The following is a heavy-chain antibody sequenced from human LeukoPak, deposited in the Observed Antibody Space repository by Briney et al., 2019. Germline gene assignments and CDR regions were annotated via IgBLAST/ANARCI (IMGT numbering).Heavy chain of an antibody. CDR2: ISGSGGST. J-gene: IGHJ6*02. CDR1: GFTFSSYA. D-gene: IGHD3-3*01. V-gene: IGHV3-23*01. Sequence: GGSLRLSCAASGFTFSSYAMSWVRQAPGKGLEWVSAISGSGGSTYYADSVKGRFTISRDNSKNTLYLQMNSLRAEDTAVYYCAGTDYDFWSGYFGVWGQGTTVTVSS. CDR3: AGTDYDFWSGYFGV.